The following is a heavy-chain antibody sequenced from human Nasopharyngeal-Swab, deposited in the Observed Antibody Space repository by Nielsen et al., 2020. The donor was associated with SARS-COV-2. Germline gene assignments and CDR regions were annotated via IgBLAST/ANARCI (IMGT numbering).Heavy chain of an antibody. CDR2: MNPNSGNT. D-gene: IGHD3-10*01. CDR3: ARVHQAALRQRSGSYRPKLDAFDI. J-gene: IGHJ3*02. V-gene: IGHV1-8*02. CDR1: GYTFTSYG. Sequence: ASVKVSCKASGYTFTSYGISWVRQAPGQGLEWMGWMNPNSGNTGYGQKFQGRVTMTRNTSISTAYMELSSLRSEDTAVYYCARVHQAALRQRSGSYRPKLDAFDIWGQGTMVTVSS.